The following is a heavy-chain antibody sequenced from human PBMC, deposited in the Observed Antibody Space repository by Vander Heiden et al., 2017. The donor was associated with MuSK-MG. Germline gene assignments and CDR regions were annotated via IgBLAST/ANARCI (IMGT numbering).Heavy chain of an antibody. J-gene: IGHJ4*02. CDR2: IYSGGST. Sequence: EVQLVESGGGLIQPGGSLRLSCAASGFTVSSNYMSWVRQAPGKGLEWVSVIYSGGSTYYADSVKGRVTISRDNSKNTLYRQMNSLRAEETAVYDCASHYFIGGSCYRQYYFDYWGQGTLVTVSS. V-gene: IGHV3-53*01. CDR3: ASHYFIGGSCYRQYYFDY. CDR1: GFTVSSNY. D-gene: IGHD2-15*01.